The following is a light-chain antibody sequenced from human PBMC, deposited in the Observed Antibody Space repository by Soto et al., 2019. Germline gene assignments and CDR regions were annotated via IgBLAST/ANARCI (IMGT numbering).Light chain of an antibody. CDR1: SSDIGRYNY. V-gene: IGLV2-14*01. Sequence: QSVLTQPASVSGSPGQSITISCIGTSSDIGRYNYVSWYQQYPGKAPKFIIYDVSSRPSGVSNRFSGSKSGNTASLTISGLQAEDEADYYCSSYISSSTYVFGTGTKVTVL. J-gene: IGLJ1*01. CDR3: SSYISSSTYV. CDR2: DVS.